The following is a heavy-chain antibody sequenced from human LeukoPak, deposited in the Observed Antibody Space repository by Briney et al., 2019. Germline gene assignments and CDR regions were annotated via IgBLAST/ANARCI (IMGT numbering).Heavy chain of an antibody. D-gene: IGHD3-16*01. CDR1: GFTFSSYW. CDR3: ARVMSASVWRSYGSYYYFYMDI. J-gene: IGHJ6*03. Sequence: GGSLRLSCAASGFTFSSYWMSWVRQAPGKGLEWVANIKQDGSEKYSVDSVKGRFTISRDNAKNSLYMQMNSLRAEDTAVYYCARVMSASVWRSYGSYYYFYMDIWGKGTTVTVSS. CDR2: IKQDGSEK. V-gene: IGHV3-7*01.